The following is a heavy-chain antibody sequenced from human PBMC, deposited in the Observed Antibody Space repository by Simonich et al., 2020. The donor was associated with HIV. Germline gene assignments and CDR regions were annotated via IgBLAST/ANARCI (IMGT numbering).Heavy chain of an antibody. V-gene: IGHV3-30*07. CDR3: ASGGSISSVWADDY. Sequence: QVQLVESGGGVVQPGRSLRLSCAASGFTFSSSAMHWVRQAPGTRLEWVAFISYYGSNKYYADSVKGRCTNSRDNSKNTLYLQMNSLRAEDTAVYYCASGGSISSVWADDYWGQGTLVTVSS. CDR2: ISYYGSNK. J-gene: IGHJ4*02. CDR1: GFTFSSSA. D-gene: IGHD3-16*01.